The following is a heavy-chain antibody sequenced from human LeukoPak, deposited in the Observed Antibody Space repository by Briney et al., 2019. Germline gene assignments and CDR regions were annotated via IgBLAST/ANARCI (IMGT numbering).Heavy chain of an antibody. CDR3: AREWRIFNYYDSSGYYDY. D-gene: IGHD3-22*01. Sequence: GASVKVSCKASGYTFTGYYMHWVRQAPGQGLEWMGWINPNSGGTNYAQKFQDRVTMTRDTSISTAYMELSRLRSDDTAVYYCAREWRIFNYYDSSGYYDYWGQGTLVTVSS. J-gene: IGHJ4*02. V-gene: IGHV1-2*02. CDR2: INPNSGGT. CDR1: GYTFTGYY.